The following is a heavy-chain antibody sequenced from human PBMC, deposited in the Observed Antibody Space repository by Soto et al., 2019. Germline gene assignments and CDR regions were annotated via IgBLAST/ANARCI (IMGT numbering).Heavy chain of an antibody. V-gene: IGHV3-23*01. D-gene: IGHD3-3*01. CDR2: VSGSGVTS. Sequence: PGGSLRLSCVASGITFSSCVMIWVRQAPGKGLEWVSAVSGSGVTSKYADSVKGRFTISRDNSKNTLYLQMNSLRAEDTAVYYCARQFYDFWSGYYNWGQGTLVTVSS. CDR1: GITFSSCV. J-gene: IGHJ4*02. CDR3: ARQFYDFWSGYYN.